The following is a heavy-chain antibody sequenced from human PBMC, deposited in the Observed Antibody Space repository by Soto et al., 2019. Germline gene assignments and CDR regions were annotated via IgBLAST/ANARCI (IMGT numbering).Heavy chain of an antibody. J-gene: IGHJ6*03. CDR2: ISGSGGST. CDR1: GFTFSSYA. Sequence: EVQLLESGGGLVQPGGSLRLSCAASGFTFSSYAMSWVRQAPGKGLEWVSAISGSGGSTYYADSVKGRFTISRDNSKNTLYLQMNSLRAEDTAVYYCAKLAGDYDLPYDYYMDVWGKGTTVTVSS. D-gene: IGHD4-17*01. V-gene: IGHV3-23*01. CDR3: AKLAGDYDLPYDYYMDV.